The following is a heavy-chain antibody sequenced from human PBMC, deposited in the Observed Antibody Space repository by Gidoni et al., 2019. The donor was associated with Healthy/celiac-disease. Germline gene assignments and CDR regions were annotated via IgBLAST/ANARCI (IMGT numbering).Heavy chain of an antibody. CDR1: GYTLTELS. D-gene: IGHD2-2*01. CDR3: ATGLIVVPAARLPAPYYYYGMDV. Sequence: QVQLVQSGAEVKKPGASVKVSCKVSGYTLTELSMHWVRQAPGKGLEWMGGFDPEDGETIYAQKFQGRVTMTEDTSTDTAYMELSSLRSEDTAVYYCATGLIVVPAARLPAPYYYYGMDVWGQGTTVTVSS. V-gene: IGHV1-24*01. J-gene: IGHJ6*02. CDR2: FDPEDGET.